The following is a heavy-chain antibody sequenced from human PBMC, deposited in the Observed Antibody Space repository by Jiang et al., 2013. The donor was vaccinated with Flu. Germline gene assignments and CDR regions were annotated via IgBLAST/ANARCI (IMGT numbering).Heavy chain of an antibody. CDR3: ARHHGSMMPRVVDS. Sequence: GLVKPSETLSLTCAVSGVSMRSSSYYWGWIRQSPGKGLEWIGSIYYGGSTYYNPSLKSRVTISVDTSKSQFSLKLGSVTAADTAAYYCARHHGSMMPRVVDSWGQGVLVTVSS. D-gene: IGHD3-22*01. CDR1: GVSMRSSSYY. CDR2: IYYGGST. V-gene: IGHV4-39*01. J-gene: IGHJ4*02.